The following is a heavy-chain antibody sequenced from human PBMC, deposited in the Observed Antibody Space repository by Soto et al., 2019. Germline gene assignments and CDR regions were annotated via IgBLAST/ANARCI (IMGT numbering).Heavy chain of an antibody. CDR1: GGSISSYY. J-gene: IGHJ5*02. V-gene: IGHV4-59*01. D-gene: IGHD3-10*01. CDR2: IYYSGST. Sequence: SETLSLTCTVSGGSISSYYWNWIRQPPGKGLEWIGYIYYSGSTNYNPSLKSRVTISVETSKNQFSLKLSSVTAADTAVYYSARVAYGSGSYNWFDPWGQGTLVTVSS. CDR3: ARVAYGSGSYNWFDP.